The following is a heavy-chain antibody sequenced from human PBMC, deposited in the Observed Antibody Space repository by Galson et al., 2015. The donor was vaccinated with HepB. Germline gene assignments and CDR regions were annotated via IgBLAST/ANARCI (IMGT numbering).Heavy chain of an antibody. CDR2: IYYSGST. V-gene: IGHV4-30-4*01. Sequence: TLSLTCTVSGGSISSGDYYWSWIRQPPGKGLEWIGYIYYSGSTYYNPSLKSRVTISVDTSKNQFSLKLSSVTAADTAVYYCARSVTTYYYYYYMDVWGKGTTVTVSS. CDR3: ARSVTTYYYYYYMDV. J-gene: IGHJ6*03. D-gene: IGHD4-11*01. CDR1: GGSISSGDYY.